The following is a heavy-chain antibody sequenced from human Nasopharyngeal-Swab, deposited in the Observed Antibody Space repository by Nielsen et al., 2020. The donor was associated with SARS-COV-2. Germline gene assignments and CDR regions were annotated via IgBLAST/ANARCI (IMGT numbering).Heavy chain of an antibody. Sequence: SETLSLTCSVSGGSFNGFYWNWIRQAPGKGLEWIGEINHNERTNYNPSLKSRIAMLVDTSNNQVSLKVSSVSAGDTAVYYCARAGRVGDAYTGLDVWGQGTQVTVSS. V-gene: IGHV4-34*01. CDR2: INHNERT. D-gene: IGHD5-24*01. J-gene: IGHJ6*02. CDR3: ARAGRVGDAYTGLDV. CDR1: GGSFNGFY.